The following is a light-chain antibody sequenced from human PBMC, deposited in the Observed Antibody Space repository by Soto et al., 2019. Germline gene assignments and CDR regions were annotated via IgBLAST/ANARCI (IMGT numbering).Light chain of an antibody. CDR3: CSYAGSYTLV. CDR1: SSDVGIYNY. CDR2: DVS. Sequence: QSALTQPRSVAGSPGQSVTISCTGTSSDVGIYNYVSWYQQHPGKAPQLMIYDVSERPSGVPDRFSGSKSGNTASLTISGLQAEDEADYYCCSYAGSYTLVFGGGTKVTVL. J-gene: IGLJ2*01. V-gene: IGLV2-11*01.